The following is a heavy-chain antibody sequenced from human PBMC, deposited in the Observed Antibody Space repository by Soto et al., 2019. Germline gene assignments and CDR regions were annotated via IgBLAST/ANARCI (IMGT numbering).Heavy chain of an antibody. V-gene: IGHV1-18*01. Sequence: ASVKVSCKPSGYTFTSYGISWVRQAPGQGLEWMGWISAYNGNTNYAQKPQGRVTMTTDTSTSTAYMELGSLRSDDTAVYYCARVVLGWLVEHWGQGTLVTVSS. J-gene: IGHJ1*01. CDR1: GYTFTSYG. CDR2: ISAYNGNT. D-gene: IGHD6-19*01. CDR3: ARVVLGWLVEH.